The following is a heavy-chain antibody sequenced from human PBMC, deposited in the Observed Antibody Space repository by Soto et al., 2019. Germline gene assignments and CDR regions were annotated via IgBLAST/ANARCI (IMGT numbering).Heavy chain of an antibody. J-gene: IGHJ6*02. Sequence: GGSLRLSCAASGFTFSSYAMHWVRQAPGKGLEWVAVISYDGSNKYYADSVKGRFTISRDNSQKTLYLQMNRLRAEDTAVYYCASEGTQVGYYYYGMDVWGQGTTVTV. D-gene: IGHD1-26*01. CDR3: ASEGTQVGYYYYGMDV. V-gene: IGHV3-30-3*01. CDR1: GFTFSSYA. CDR2: ISYDGSNK.